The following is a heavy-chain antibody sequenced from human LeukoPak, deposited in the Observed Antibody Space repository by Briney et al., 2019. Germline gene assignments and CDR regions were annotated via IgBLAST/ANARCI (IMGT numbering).Heavy chain of an antibody. CDR3: ARGAYYYDSSGYYFFDY. J-gene: IGHJ4*02. V-gene: IGHV3-20*01. D-gene: IGHD3-22*01. CDR1: GFTFSSYW. Sequence: GGSLRLSCAASGFTFSSYWMHWVRQAPGKGLEWVSGINWNGGSTGYADSVKGRFTISRDNAKNSLYLQMNSLRAEDTALYHCARGAYYYDSSGYYFFDYWGQGTLVTVSS. CDR2: INWNGGST.